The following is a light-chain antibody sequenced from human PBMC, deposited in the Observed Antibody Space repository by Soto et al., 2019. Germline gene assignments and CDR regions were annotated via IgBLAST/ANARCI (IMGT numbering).Light chain of an antibody. CDR1: QSVANNY. CDR3: XXXDRSFT. Sequence: IVLTQSPGTLSLSPGERATLSCRASQSVANNYLAWYQQKPGQAPRLLVYGVSSRATGIPDRFSGSGSGTDFTLTISRLEAXXXXXXXXXXXDRSFTFGPGTKVDIK. J-gene: IGKJ3*01. CDR2: GVS. V-gene: IGKV3-20*01.